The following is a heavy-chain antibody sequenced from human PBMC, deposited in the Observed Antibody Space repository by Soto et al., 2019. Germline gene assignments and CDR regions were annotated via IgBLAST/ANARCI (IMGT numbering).Heavy chain of an antibody. CDR2: IYWDDDQ. CDR3: AHIQSTMAATSGVTNY. D-gene: IGHD2-15*01. CDR1: GFSLTTTGMG. J-gene: IGHJ4*02. Sequence: QITLKESGPTLVKPTQTLTLTCTFSGFSLTTTGMGVGWIRQPPGKALEWLAVIYWDDDQRYSPSLKSRLTITKDTSKNQVVLTMTNMDPVDTATYYCAHIQSTMAATSGVTNYWGQGTLVTVSS. V-gene: IGHV2-5*02.